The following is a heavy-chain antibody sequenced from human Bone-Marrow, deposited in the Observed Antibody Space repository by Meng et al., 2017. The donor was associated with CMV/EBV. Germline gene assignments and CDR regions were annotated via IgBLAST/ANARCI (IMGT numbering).Heavy chain of an antibody. D-gene: IGHD4-11*01. CDR1: GYTFTSYD. Sequence: ASVKVSCKASGYTFTSYDINWVRQATGQGLEWMGWMNPNSGNTGYAQKFLGRVTITRNTSISTAYMELSSLRSEDTAVYYCARGGHSKVYYYGMDVWGQGTTVTVSS. V-gene: IGHV1-8*03. CDR2: MNPNSGNT. J-gene: IGHJ6*02. CDR3: ARGGHSKVYYYGMDV.